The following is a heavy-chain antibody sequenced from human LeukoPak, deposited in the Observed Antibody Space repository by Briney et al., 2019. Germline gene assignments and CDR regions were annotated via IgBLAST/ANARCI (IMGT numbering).Heavy chain of an antibody. D-gene: IGHD2-21*02. CDR2: LSGDSDIT. CDR1: GFSFSSYA. Sequence: PGGSLRLSCTASGFSFSSYAMNWVRQAPGKGLEWLSILSGDSDITHYADSVKGRFTISRDNSKNTVYLQMNSLRAEDTAVYYCVKARMPHCGTDCLESWGQGTLVTVSS. J-gene: IGHJ4*02. V-gene: IGHV3-23*01. CDR3: VKARMPHCGTDCLES.